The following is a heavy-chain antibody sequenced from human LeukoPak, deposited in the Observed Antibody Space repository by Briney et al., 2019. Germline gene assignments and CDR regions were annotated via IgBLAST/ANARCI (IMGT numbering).Heavy chain of an antibody. CDR1: GFLFANHW. J-gene: IGHJ5*02. Sequence: GGSLRLSCAASGFLFANHWMSWVRQAPGKGLEWVADIKQGGSEKLYVDSVKGRFTIFRDDAKNSLSLQMDSLRPEDTAVYYCARDRGYGDHPSWFDPWAREPRSPSPQ. CDR2: IKQGGSEK. D-gene: IGHD5-12*01. V-gene: IGHV3-7*01. CDR3: ARDRGYGDHPSWFDP.